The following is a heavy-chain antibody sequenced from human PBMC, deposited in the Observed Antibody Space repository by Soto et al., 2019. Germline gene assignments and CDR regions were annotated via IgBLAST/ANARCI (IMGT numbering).Heavy chain of an antibody. D-gene: IGHD1-1*01. CDR1: GGSVSGANYY. CDR2: MSHSGGT. CDR3: ARVERGTATTVVDAFDI. V-gene: IGHV4-34*01. J-gene: IGHJ3*02. Sequence: QVQLQQWGAGLLKPSETLSLTCAVYGGSVSGANYYWSWIRQPPGKGLEWIGEMSHSGGTHFNPSLKSRVTISVATSTNQFYLKMSSVTAADTALYYCARVERGTATTVVDAFDIWGPETMVTVSS.